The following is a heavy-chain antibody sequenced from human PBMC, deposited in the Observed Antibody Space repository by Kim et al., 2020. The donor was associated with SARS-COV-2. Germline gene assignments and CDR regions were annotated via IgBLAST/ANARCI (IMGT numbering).Heavy chain of an antibody. Sequence: ASVKVSCKASGYTFTGYYMHWVRQAPGQGLEWMGWINPNSGGTNYAQKFQGRVTMTRDTSISTAYMELSRLRSDDTAVYYCASRNKFRDYSQLEDIWGQGTMVTVSS. D-gene: IGHD4-4*01. V-gene: IGHV1-2*02. CDR1: GYTFTGYY. CDR2: INPNSGGT. J-gene: IGHJ3*02. CDR3: ASRNKFRDYSQLEDI.